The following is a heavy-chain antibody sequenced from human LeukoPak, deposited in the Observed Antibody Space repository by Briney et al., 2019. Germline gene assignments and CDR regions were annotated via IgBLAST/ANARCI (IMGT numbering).Heavy chain of an antibody. V-gene: IGHV3-23*01. CDR1: GFTFSSYA. Sequence: GGSLRLSCAASGFTFSSYAMNWVRQAPGKGLEWVSAISGSGGTYYADSVKGRITISRDNSKNTLYLQMNNLRAEDTAIYYCAKKGLASAGRPPYFDYWGQGALVTVPS. D-gene: IGHD6-13*01. J-gene: IGHJ4*02. CDR3: AKKGLASAGRPPYFDY. CDR2: ISGSGGT.